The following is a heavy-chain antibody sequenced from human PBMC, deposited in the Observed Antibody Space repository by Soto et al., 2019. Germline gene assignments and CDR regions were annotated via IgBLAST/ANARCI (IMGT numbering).Heavy chain of an antibody. CDR3: ARDLVVGADEYYFDY. Sequence: KSSETLSLTCAVSGGSISSSNWWSWVRQPPGKGLEWIGEIYHSGSTNYNPSLKSRVTISVDKSKNQFSLKLSSVTAADTAVYYCARDLVVGADEYYFDYWGQGTLVTVSS. CDR2: IYHSGST. CDR1: GGSISSSNW. V-gene: IGHV4-4*02. D-gene: IGHD1-26*01. J-gene: IGHJ4*02.